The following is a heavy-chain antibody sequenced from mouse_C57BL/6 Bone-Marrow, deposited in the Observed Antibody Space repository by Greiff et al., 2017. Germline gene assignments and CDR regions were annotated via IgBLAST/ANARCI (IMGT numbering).Heavy chain of an antibody. D-gene: IGHD1-1*01. Sequence: EVQLQESGGGLVQPGGSMKLSCAASGFTFSDAWMDWVRQSPEKGLEWVAEIRNKANNHATYYAESVKGRFTISRDDSKSCVYPQMNGLRAEDTGIYYGTRDYYGSSCDWYFDVWGTGTTVTVSS. CDR3: TRDYYGSSCDWYFDV. J-gene: IGHJ1*03. V-gene: IGHV6-6*01. CDR2: IRNKANNHAT. CDR1: GFTFSDAW.